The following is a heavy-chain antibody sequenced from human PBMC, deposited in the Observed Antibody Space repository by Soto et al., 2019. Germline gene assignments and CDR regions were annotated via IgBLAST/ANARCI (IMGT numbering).Heavy chain of an antibody. J-gene: IGHJ6*02. CDR3: ARDKARLQVGGNYYYSLDV. Sequence: VQLEQSGAEVKKPGSSVKVSCKASGGTFSNSAISWVRQAPGQGLEWMGGIMPIFRTPNYAQKFQGRVTITADESTSTAYMELSGLRSDDTAVYYCARDKARLQVGGNYYYSLDVWGQGTTVTVSS. CDR2: IMPIFRTP. D-gene: IGHD6-25*01. CDR1: GGTFSNSA. V-gene: IGHV1-69*12.